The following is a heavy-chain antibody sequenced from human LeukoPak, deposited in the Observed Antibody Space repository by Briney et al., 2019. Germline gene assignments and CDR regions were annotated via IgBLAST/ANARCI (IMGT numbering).Heavy chain of an antibody. J-gene: IGHJ4*02. CDR1: GGSFSGYY. Sequence: PSQTLSLTCAVYGGSFSGYYWSWIRQPPGKGLEWIGEIDHSGSTNYNPSLKSRVTISVDTSKNQFSLKLSSVTAADTAVYYCARARIYYDSSGYPDYWGQGTLVTVSS. CDR3: ARARIYYDSSGYPDY. D-gene: IGHD3-22*01. V-gene: IGHV4-34*01. CDR2: IDHSGST.